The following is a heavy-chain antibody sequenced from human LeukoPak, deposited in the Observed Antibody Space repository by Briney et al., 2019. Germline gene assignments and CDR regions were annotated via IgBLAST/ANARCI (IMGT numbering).Heavy chain of an antibody. V-gene: IGHV3-23*01. CDR2: ISGSGGST. Sequence: GGSLRLSCAASGFTFSSYAMSWVRQAPGKGLEWVSAISGSGGSTYYADSVKGQFTISRDNSKNTLYLQMNSLRAEDTAVYYCAKMCSSTSCYKNYWGQGTLVTVSS. CDR1: GFTFSSYA. CDR3: AKMCSSTSCYKNY. J-gene: IGHJ4*02. D-gene: IGHD2-2*02.